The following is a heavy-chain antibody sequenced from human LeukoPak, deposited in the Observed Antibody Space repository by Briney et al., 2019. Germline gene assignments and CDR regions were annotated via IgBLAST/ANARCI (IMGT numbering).Heavy chain of an antibody. CDR3: AKDSSNIMGARLDY. CDR1: GFTFNSYA. CDR2: ISISGGST. J-gene: IGHJ4*02. V-gene: IGHV3-23*01. Sequence: GGSLGLSCAASGFTFNSYAMSWVSQAPGRGLEWVSGISISGGSTYYADSVKGRFTISRDNSKNTLFLQMNSLRAEDTAVYYCAKDSSNIMGARLDYWGQGPLVTVSS. D-gene: IGHD1-26*01.